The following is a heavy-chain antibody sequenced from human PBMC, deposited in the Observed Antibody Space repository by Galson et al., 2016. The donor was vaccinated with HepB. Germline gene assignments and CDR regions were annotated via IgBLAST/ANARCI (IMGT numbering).Heavy chain of an antibody. Sequence: ETLSLTCAVYGGSLSGYYWTWIRQPPGKGLEWIGEINHSGSTGSTNYNPSLKSRVTISVDTSQNQFSLKLSSVTAADTAIYYCARVNVKILTGYYVAYTYYGMDVWGQGTTVTVSS. V-gene: IGHV4-34*01. CDR3: ARVNVKILTGYYVAYTYYGMDV. CDR2: INHSGSTGST. J-gene: IGHJ6*02. D-gene: IGHD3-9*01. CDR1: GGSLSGYY.